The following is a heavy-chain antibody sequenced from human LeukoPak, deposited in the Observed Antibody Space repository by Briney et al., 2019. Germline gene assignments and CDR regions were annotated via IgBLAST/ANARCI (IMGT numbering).Heavy chain of an antibody. V-gene: IGHV4-61*01. D-gene: IGHD4-17*01. Sequence: SETLSLTCTVSGGSVSSGSYYWSWIRQPPGKGLEWIGYIYYSGSTNYNPSLKSRVTISVDTSKNQFSLKLSSVTAADTAVYYCARVPATATTSMTAYRTIYYYGMDVWGQGTTVTVSS. J-gene: IGHJ6*02. CDR3: ARVPATATTSMTAYRTIYYYGMDV. CDR2: IYYSGST. CDR1: GGSVSSGSYY.